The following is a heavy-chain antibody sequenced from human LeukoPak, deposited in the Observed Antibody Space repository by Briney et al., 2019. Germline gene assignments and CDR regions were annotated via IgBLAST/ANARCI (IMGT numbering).Heavy chain of an antibody. CDR3: ARAGWIITSGIDY. Sequence: PSETLSLTCAVSGYSISRGYYWALIRQPPGKGLEWIGTVYHTGSTHYNPSLDSRVTISVDTSKNEFSLNLKSVTAADTAVYYCARAGWIITSGIDYWGQGALVTVSS. V-gene: IGHV4-38-2*01. J-gene: IGHJ4*02. D-gene: IGHD3-10*01. CDR1: GYSISRGYY. CDR2: VYHTGST.